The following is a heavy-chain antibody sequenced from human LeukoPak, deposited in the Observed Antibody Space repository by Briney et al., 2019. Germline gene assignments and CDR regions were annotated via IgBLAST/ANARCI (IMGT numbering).Heavy chain of an antibody. CDR2: IYYSGNT. J-gene: IGHJ4*01. CDR3: ARAFRDSGDHGNFYFDY. Sequence: SETLSLTCAVSGGSFSGYYWSWIRQPPGKGLQWIGEIYYSGNTIYNPSLRSRASISVDPPKNQFSQRLSSLSAADTAVYYCARAFRDSGDHGNFYFDYWGHGIPVTVSS. V-gene: IGHV4-34*01. D-gene: IGHD4-17*01. CDR1: GGSFSGYY.